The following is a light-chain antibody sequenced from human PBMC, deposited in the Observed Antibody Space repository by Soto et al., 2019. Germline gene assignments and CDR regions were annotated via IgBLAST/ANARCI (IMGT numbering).Light chain of an antibody. CDR2: GAS. CDR1: QSVSSTY. V-gene: IGKV3-20*01. J-gene: IGKJ5*01. Sequence: EVVMTQSPATMPVSPGETATLSCRASQSVSSTYLAWYQQKPGQAPGLLLYGASNRASGIPDRFSGSGSGTDFTLTISRLEPEDFAVYYCQQYGSSITFGQGTRLEIK. CDR3: QQYGSSIT.